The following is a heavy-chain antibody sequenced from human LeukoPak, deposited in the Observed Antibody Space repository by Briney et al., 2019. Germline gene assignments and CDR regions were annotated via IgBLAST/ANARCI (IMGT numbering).Heavy chain of an antibody. CDR2: IKQDGSEK. CDR1: GFTFSSYW. J-gene: IGHJ3*02. V-gene: IGHV3-7*01. D-gene: IGHD3-22*01. Sequence: GGSLRLSCAASGFTFSSYWMSWVRQAPGKGLEWVANIKQDGSEKYYVDSVKGRFTISRDNAKNSLYLQMNSLRAEDTAVYYCAREGNDSSGYYGDSSAFDIWGQGTVVTVSS. CDR3: AREGNDSSGYYGDSSAFDI.